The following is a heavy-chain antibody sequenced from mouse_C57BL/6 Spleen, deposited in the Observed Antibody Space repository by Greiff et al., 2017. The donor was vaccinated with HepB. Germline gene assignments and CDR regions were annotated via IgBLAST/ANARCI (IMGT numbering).Heavy chain of an antibody. D-gene: IGHD1-1*01. V-gene: IGHV5-17*01. CDR2: ISSGSSTI. Sequence: EVKLVESGGGLVKPGGSLKLSCAASGFTFSDYGMHWVRQAPEKGLEWVAYISSGSSTIYYADTVKGRFTISRDNAKNTLFLQMTSLRSEDTAMYYCARRYYGSSSSFAYWGQGTLVTVSA. CDR3: ARRYYGSSSSFAY. CDR1: GFTFSDYG. J-gene: IGHJ3*01.